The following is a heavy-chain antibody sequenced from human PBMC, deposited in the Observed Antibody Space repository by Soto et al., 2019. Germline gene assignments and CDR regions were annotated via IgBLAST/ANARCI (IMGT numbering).Heavy chain of an antibody. CDR2: IYYSGST. Sequence: SETLSLTCTVSGGSISSGGYYWSWIRQHPGKGLEWIGYIYYSGSTYYNPSLKSRVTISVDTSKNQFSLKLSSVTAADTAVYYCAREIPRRVVNTESYFDYWGQGTLVTVSS. D-gene: IGHD2-15*01. CDR3: AREIPRRVVNTESYFDY. J-gene: IGHJ4*02. CDR1: GGSISSGGYY. V-gene: IGHV4-31*03.